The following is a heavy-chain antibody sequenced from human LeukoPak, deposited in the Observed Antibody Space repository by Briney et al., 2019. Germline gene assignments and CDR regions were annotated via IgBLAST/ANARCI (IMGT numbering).Heavy chain of an antibody. Sequence: GRSLRLSCAASGFNVGSKHMNWVRQAPGKGLEWVSGIYPGGDSYYADSLKGRFIISRDISKNTVFLQMNSLRDEDTAVYYCARLNFGDDYWGQGALVTVSS. CDR1: GFNVGSKH. D-gene: IGHD4-17*01. CDR3: ARLNFGDDY. CDR2: IYPGGDS. J-gene: IGHJ4*02. V-gene: IGHV3-53*01.